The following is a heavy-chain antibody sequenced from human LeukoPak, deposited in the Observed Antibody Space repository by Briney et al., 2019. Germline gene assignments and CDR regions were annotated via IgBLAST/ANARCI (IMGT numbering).Heavy chain of an antibody. V-gene: IGHV4-39*07. D-gene: IGHD2-2*02. CDR1: GGSISNSYYY. CDR3: ARADIVVVPAAIDWFDP. CDR2: IYYSGST. Sequence: PSETLSLTCTVSGGSISNSYYYWGWNRQPPGKGLEWIGSIYYSGSTNYNPSLKSRVTISVDTSKNQFSLKLSSVTAADTAVYYCARADIVVVPAAIDWFDPWGQGTLVTVSS. J-gene: IGHJ5*02.